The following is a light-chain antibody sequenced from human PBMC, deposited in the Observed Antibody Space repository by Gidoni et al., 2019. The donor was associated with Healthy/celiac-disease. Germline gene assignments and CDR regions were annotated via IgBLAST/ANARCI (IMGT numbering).Light chain of an antibody. CDR2: LGS. J-gene: IGKJ1*01. Sequence: DIVITQSPLSLPVTPGEPASISCRSSQSLLHSNGYNYLDWYLQKPGQSPQLLIYLGSNRASGVPDRFSGSGSGTDFTLKISRVEAEDVGVLHCMQALQTPWTFGQGTKVEIK. CDR3: MQALQTPWT. V-gene: IGKV2-28*01. CDR1: QSLLHSNGYNY.